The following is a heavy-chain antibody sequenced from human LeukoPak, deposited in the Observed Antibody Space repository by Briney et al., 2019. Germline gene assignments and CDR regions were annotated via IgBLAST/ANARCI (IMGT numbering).Heavy chain of an antibody. CDR2: IYYSGST. Sequence: SESLSLTCAVSGGSVGVYSWSWVRQPAGRWRGWVGFIYYSGSTNYHPSLKSRLTISVDTSKNQSSRTLRSVTAADTAVYYCATHSSGFNDAFDIWGQGTMVTAAS. D-gene: IGHD6-19*01. V-gene: IGHV4-59*08. J-gene: IGHJ3*02. CDR3: ATHSSGFNDAFDI. CDR1: GGSVGVYS.